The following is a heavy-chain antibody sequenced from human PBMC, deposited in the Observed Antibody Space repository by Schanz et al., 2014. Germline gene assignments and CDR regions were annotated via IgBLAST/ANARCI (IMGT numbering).Heavy chain of an antibody. Sequence: QVQLVESGGGLVKPGGSLRLSCAASGFTFNDYYMNWIRQAPGKGLEWVSYISGSDNYINYADSVKGRFTISRDNAKNSLFLLMSSRRAEDSAVYYCARGARQYSGSYSPSDYWGQGTLVTVSS. CDR1: GFTFNDYY. D-gene: IGHD1-26*01. CDR3: ARGARQYSGSYSPSDY. V-gene: IGHV3-11*06. J-gene: IGHJ4*02. CDR2: ISGSDNYI.